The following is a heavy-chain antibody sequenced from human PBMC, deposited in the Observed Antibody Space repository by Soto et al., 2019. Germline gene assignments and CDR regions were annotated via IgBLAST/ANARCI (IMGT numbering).Heavy chain of an antibody. D-gene: IGHD6-13*01. V-gene: IGHV3-30-3*01. J-gene: IGHJ6*02. CDR3: AREEVDIAAQDYYYYGMDV. Sequence: PGGSLRLSCAASGFTFSSYAMHWVRQAPGKGLEWVAVISYDGSNKYYADSVKGRFTISRDNSKNTLYLQMNSLRAEDTAVYYCAREEVDIAAQDYYYYGMDVWGQGTTVTVSS. CDR2: ISYDGSNK. CDR1: GFTFSSYA.